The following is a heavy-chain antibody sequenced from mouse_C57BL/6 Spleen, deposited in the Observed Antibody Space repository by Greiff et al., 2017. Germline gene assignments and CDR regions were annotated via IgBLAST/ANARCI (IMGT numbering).Heavy chain of an antibody. CDR3: ARGYYGSSYVPYWYFDV. J-gene: IGHJ1*03. Sequence: QVQLQQPGAELVKPGASVKLSCKASGYTFTSYWMHWVKQRPGQGLEWIGMIHPNSGSTNYNEKFKSKATLTVDKSSSTAYMQLSGLTSEDSAVYYCARGYYGSSYVPYWYFDVWGKGTTVTVSS. V-gene: IGHV1-64*01. CDR1: GYTFTSYW. D-gene: IGHD1-1*01. CDR2: IHPNSGST.